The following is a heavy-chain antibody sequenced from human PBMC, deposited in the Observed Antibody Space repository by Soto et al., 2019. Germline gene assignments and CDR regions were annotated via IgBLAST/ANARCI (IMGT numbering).Heavy chain of an antibody. CDR2: ISGKNGNT. J-gene: IGHJ6*02. V-gene: IGHV1-18*04. D-gene: IGHD2-21*01. CDR3: ARVSSSIVVVPDYGMDV. Sequence: QVQLVQSGVEVKKPGASVKVSCNASGYTFISHGISWVRQAPGQGLERMGWISGKNGNTNYAQKLQGRVTLTTDTSTSTASMELRSLRSDDTAVYYGARVSSSIVVVPDYGMDVWGQGTTVTVSS. CDR1: GYTFISHG.